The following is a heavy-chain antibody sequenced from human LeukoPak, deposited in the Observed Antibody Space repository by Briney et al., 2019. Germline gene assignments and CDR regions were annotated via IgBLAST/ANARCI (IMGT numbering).Heavy chain of an antibody. CDR1: GFTFSSYG. J-gene: IGHJ4*02. Sequence: GGSLRLSCAASGFTFSSYGMNWVRQAPGKGLEWVSSISDSGKNSYYANSVKGRFTISRDNSKNTLYIQMNSLRADDTAVYYCAKRVEYSSSSGGYFDYWGQGTLVTVSS. CDR3: AKRVEYSSSSGGYFDY. V-gene: IGHV3-23*01. D-gene: IGHD6-6*01. CDR2: ISDSGKNS.